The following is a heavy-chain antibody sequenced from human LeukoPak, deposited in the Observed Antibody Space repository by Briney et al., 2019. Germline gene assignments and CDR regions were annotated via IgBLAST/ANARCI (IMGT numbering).Heavy chain of an antibody. J-gene: IGHJ4*02. D-gene: IGHD4/OR15-4a*01. V-gene: IGHV3-21*01. CDR3: ASIRKSANADY. CDR1: GFTFISYS. Sequence: PGGSPRLSCAASGFTFISYSLNWVRQAPGKGLEWVSSISSSSSYIYYADSVKGRFTISRDNAKNSLYLQMSSLRAEETAVYYCASIRKSANADYWGQGTLVTVSS. CDR2: ISSSSSYI.